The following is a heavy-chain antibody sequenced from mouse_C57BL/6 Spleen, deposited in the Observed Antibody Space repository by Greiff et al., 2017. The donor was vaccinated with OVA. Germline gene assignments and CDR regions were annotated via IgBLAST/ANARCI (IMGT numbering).Heavy chain of an antibody. V-gene: IGHV1-69*01. Sequence: QVQLQQPGAELVMPGASVKLSCKASGYTFTSYWMHWVKQRPGQGLEWIGEIDPSDSYTNYNRKFKGKSTLTVDKSSSTAYMQLSSLTSEDSAVYYCAIVVHYAMDYWGQGTSVTVSS. CDR3: AIVVHYAMDY. D-gene: IGHD1-1*01. J-gene: IGHJ4*01. CDR1: GYTFTSYW. CDR2: IDPSDSYT.